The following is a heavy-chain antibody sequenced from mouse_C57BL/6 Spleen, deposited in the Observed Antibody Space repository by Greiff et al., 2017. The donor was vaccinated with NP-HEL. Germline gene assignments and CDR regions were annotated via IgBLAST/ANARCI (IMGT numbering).Heavy chain of an antibody. CDR1: GFTFSDYG. CDR2: ISSGSSTI. Sequence: DVHLVESGGGLVKPGGSLKLSCAASGFTFSDYGMHWVRQAPEKGLEWVAYISSGSSTIYYADTVKGRFTISRDNAKNTLFLQMTSLRSEDTAMYYCARGGYDYDLDYWGQGTTLTVSS. J-gene: IGHJ2*01. D-gene: IGHD2-4*01. V-gene: IGHV5-17*01. CDR3: ARGGYDYDLDY.